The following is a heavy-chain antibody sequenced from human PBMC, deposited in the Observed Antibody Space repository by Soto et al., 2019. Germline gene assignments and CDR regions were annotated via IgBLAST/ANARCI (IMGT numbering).Heavy chain of an antibody. J-gene: IGHJ4*02. CDR1: GGSFSGYY. V-gene: IGHV4-34*01. D-gene: IGHD6-13*01. Sequence: QVQLQQWGAGLLKPSETLSLTCAVYGGSFSGYYWSWIRQPPGKGLEWIGEINQSGSTNYKPSLKSRVTISVDTSTNQFSLKPSSVTAADTGVYYCARTYSSSWSPFDYWGQGTLVTVSS. CDR2: INQSGST. CDR3: ARTYSSSWSPFDY.